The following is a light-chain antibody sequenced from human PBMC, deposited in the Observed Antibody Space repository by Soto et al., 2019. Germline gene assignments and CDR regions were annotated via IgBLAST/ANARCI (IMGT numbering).Light chain of an antibody. CDR1: QGISNW. CDR2: SAY. CDR3: QQTNTFLPLA. J-gene: IGKJ4*01. V-gene: IGKV1-12*01. Sequence: DLQMTQSPSSVSASVGDRVTITCRASQGISNWLAWYQQQPGKAPKLLISSAYTLQSGVPSRFSGGGSGAHFTLIISSLQPEHFATYYCQQTNTFLPLAFGGGTKVEIK.